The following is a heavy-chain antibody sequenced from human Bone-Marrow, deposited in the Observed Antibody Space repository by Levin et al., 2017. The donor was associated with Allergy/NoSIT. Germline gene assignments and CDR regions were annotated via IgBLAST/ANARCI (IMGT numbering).Heavy chain of an antibody. J-gene: IGHJ4*02. CDR3: AKDIASGYFLAFDY. CDR2: ITWNSAKI. CDR1: GFTFDDSA. V-gene: IGHV3-9*01. Sequence: LSLTCAASGFTFDDSAMHWVRPIPGKGLEWVSGITWNSAKIAYGDSFKGRFTISRDNAKNSLDLQMNSLRPEDTALYYCAKDIASGYFLAFDYWGQGALVTVSS. D-gene: IGHD5-12*01.